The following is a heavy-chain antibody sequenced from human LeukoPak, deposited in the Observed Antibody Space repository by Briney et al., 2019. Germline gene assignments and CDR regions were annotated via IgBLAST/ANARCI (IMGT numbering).Heavy chain of an antibody. V-gene: IGHV3-48*04. J-gene: IGHJ6*04. Sequence: GGTLRLSCAASGFTFSSYGMSWVRQAPGKGLEWVSYISSSGSTIYYADSVKGRFAISRDNAKNSLYLQMNSLRAEDTAVYYCAELGITMIGGVWGKGTTVTISS. CDR3: AELGITMIGGV. CDR1: GFTFSSYG. CDR2: ISSSGSTI. D-gene: IGHD3-10*02.